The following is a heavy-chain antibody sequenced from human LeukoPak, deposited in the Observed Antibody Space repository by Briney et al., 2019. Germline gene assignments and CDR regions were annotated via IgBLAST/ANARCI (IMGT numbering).Heavy chain of an antibody. J-gene: IGHJ4*02. CDR2: IYYSGST. CDR1: GRSISSSSYY. V-gene: IGHV4-39*01. Sequence: SETLSLTCTVSGRSISSSSYYWGWIRQPPGKGLEWIGSIYYSGSTYYNPSLKSRVTISVDTSKNQFSLKLSSVTAADTAVYYCARGGGSYPIDYWGQGTLVTVSS. CDR3: ARGGGSYPIDY. D-gene: IGHD1-26*01.